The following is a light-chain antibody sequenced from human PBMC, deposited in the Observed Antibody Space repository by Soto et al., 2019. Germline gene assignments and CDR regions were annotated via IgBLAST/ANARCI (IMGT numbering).Light chain of an antibody. CDR3: CSYAGTSSWV. J-gene: IGLJ3*02. CDR2: EVR. CDR1: MRDVGAYNL. V-gene: IGLV2-23*02. Sequence: QSVLTQPASVSGSAGQSITISCSGTMRDVGAYNLVSWYQQHPGTAPKLIIYEVRNRPSGISSRFSGSRSGNTASLTISGLQSEDEGDYYCCSYAGTSSWVFGGGTKVTVL.